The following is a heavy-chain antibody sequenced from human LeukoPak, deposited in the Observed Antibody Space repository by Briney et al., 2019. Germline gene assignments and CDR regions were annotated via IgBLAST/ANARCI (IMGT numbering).Heavy chain of an antibody. CDR2: IKQDGSDE. D-gene: IGHD3-10*01. Sequence: GGSLRLSCAASGFTFSTYWMSWVRQAPGKGLQWVANIKQDGSDEYYVDSVEGRFTISRDNAKNTLFLQMSSLRAEDTAVYYCTKEGLQGRGSYTDIWGQGTLVTVSS. CDR1: GFTFSTYW. V-gene: IGHV3-7*04. J-gene: IGHJ4*02. CDR3: TKEGLQGRGSYTDI.